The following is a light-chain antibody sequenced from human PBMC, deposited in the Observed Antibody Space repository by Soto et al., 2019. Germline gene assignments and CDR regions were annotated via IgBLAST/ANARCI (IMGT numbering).Light chain of an antibody. J-gene: IGLJ1*01. V-gene: IGLV2-23*01. CDR3: CSYAGSGTYV. Sequence: QSVLTQPASVSGSPGQSITLSCTGTKNDVGFYKYVSWYQRHPGSAPTLLIFEDDQRPSGVSSHFSASKSGNTASLTISGLQAEDEAEYTCCSYAGSGTYVFGSGTKVTVL. CDR1: KNDVGFYKY. CDR2: EDD.